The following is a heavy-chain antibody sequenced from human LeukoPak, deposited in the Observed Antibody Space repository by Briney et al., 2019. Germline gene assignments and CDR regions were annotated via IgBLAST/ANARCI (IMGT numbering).Heavy chain of an antibody. J-gene: IGHJ5*02. Sequence: SQTLSLTCTVSGVSMRSDGYYWSWIRQHPGKGLEWIGYIYKSGDTYYNPSLKSRFSISVATSENQFSLNLNSVTAADTAMYYCARASGGIGGVTNHFDPWGQGTLVTVSS. D-gene: IGHD3-16*01. CDR2: IYKSGDT. CDR3: ARASGGIGGVTNHFDP. CDR1: GVSMRSDGYY. V-gene: IGHV4-31*03.